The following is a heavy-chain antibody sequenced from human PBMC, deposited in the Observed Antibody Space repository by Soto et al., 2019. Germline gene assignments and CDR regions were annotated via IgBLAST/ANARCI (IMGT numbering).Heavy chain of an antibody. CDR1: GFTFSSYA. D-gene: IGHD6-19*01. V-gene: IGHV3-30-3*01. Sequence: QVQLVESGGGVVQPGRSLRLSCAASGFTFSSYAMHWVRQAPGKGLEWVAVISYDGSNKYYADSVKGRFTISRDNSKNTLYLQMNSLRAEDTAVYYCARVRYSSGWFFEYWGQGTLVTVSS. J-gene: IGHJ4*02. CDR2: ISYDGSNK. CDR3: ARVRYSSGWFFEY.